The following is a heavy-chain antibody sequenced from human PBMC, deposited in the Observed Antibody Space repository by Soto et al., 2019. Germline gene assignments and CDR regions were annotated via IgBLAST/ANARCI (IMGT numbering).Heavy chain of an antibody. CDR1: GGSISSGGYY. J-gene: IGHJ5*02. CDR2: IYYSGST. CDR3: ARDLGSGLFKGENWFDP. V-gene: IGHV4-31*03. D-gene: IGHD6-19*01. Sequence: KTSETLSLTCTVSGGSISSGGYYWSWIRQHPGKGLEWIGYIYYSGSTYYNPSLKSRVTISVDTSKNQFSLKLSSVTAADTAVYYCARDLGSGLFKGENWFDPWGQGTLVTVSS.